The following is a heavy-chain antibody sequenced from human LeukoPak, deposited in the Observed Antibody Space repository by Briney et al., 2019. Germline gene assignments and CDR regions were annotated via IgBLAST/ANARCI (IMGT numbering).Heavy chain of an antibody. D-gene: IGHD6-13*01. CDR1: EFTFSAYW. Sequence: PGGSLRLSCEASEFTFSAYWMTWVRQAPGKGLEWVANIKQDGSEKYYVDSVKGRFTISRDNAKNSLYLQMSSLRVEDTAVYYCAREAAAGNYFDYWGQGTLVTVSS. V-gene: IGHV3-7*01. CDR3: AREAAAGNYFDY. CDR2: IKQDGSEK. J-gene: IGHJ4*02.